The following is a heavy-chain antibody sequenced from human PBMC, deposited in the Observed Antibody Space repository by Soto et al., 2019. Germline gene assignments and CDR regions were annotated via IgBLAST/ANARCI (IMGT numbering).Heavy chain of an antibody. J-gene: IGHJ4*02. CDR2: IKSKTDGGTT. Sequence: GESLKISCAASGFTFSNAWMSWVRQAPGKGLEWVGRIKSKTDGGTTDYAAPVKGRFTISRDDSKNTLYLQMNSLKTEDTAVYYCTTDDQFRIFGVVIIGYWGQGTLVTVSS. V-gene: IGHV3-15*01. CDR1: GFTFSNAW. D-gene: IGHD3-3*01. CDR3: TTDDQFRIFGVVIIGY.